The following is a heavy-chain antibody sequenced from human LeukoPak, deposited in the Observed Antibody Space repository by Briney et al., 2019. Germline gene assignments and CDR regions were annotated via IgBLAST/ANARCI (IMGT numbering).Heavy chain of an antibody. CDR1: GGSMTSYY. CDR3: ARDRVPAADY. D-gene: IGHD2-2*01. CDR2: IYYSGSI. J-gene: IGHJ4*02. V-gene: IGHV4-59*01. Sequence: SETLSLTCTVSGGSMTSYYWSWIRQPPGKGLEWIGYIYYSGSISYNPSLKSRVTISIDTSKNQFSLKLTSVTAEDTAVYYCARDRVPAADYWGRGTLVTVSS.